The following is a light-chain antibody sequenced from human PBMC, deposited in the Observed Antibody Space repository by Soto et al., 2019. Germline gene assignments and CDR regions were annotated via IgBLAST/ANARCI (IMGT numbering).Light chain of an antibody. J-gene: IGKJ4*01. CDR1: QSISGW. CDR2: AAS. V-gene: IGKV1-5*01. Sequence: GGRVTLTCRASQSISGWLAWYQQKPGKAPKLLISAASTLQSGVPSRFSGSGSGTEFTLTISSLQPEDFATYYCQQYNSWPLTFGGGTKVDIK. CDR3: QQYNSWPLT.